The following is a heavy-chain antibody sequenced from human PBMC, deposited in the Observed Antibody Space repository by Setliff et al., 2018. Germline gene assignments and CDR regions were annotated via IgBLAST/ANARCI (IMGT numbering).Heavy chain of an antibody. CDR2: INPSSGRT. V-gene: IGHV1-2*02. CDR3: ARDQGGCSGGSCYFWFDP. J-gene: IGHJ5*02. CDR1: GYTFTGYY. D-gene: IGHD2-15*01. Sequence: ASVKVSCKASGYTFTGYYMHWVRQAPGQGLEWMGWINPSSGRTSYAQKFQGRVTMTRDTSISTAYMELSRLRSDDTAVYYCARDQGGCSGGSCYFWFDPWGQGTLVTVSS.